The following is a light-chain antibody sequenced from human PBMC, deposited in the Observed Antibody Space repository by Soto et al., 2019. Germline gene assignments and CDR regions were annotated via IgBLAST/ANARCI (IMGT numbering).Light chain of an antibody. CDR2: AAS. Sequence: DIQMTQSPSSLSASVGDRVTITCRASQTINNYLNWYQQKPGKAPKLLIYAASSLQSGVPSRFSGSGSGTDCTLTISSLQAEDSATYFCQESITAPLTFGGGTKVEVK. J-gene: IGKJ4*01. V-gene: IGKV1-39*01. CDR1: QTINNY. CDR3: QESITAPLT.